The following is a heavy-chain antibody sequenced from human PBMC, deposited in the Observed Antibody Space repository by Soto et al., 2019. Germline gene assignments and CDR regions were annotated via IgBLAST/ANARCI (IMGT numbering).Heavy chain of an antibody. J-gene: IGHJ4*02. V-gene: IGHV3-21*02. D-gene: IGHD3-10*01. CDR1: GFTFSSHN. CDR3: ARELSTMIRAYN. CDR2: IGTSDSSV. Sequence: EVQLVESGGGLVKPGGSLRLSCAASGFTFSSHNIYWFRQAPGKGLEWVSSIGTSDSSVFYADSVKGRFTVSGDNAKSSVYLQMDSLRAEDTAIYYCARELSTMIRAYNWGRGTLVTVSS.